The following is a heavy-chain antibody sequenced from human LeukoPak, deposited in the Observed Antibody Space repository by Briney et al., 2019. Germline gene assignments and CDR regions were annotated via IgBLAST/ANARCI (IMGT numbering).Heavy chain of an antibody. D-gene: IGHD3-16*01. Sequence: PGRSLRLSCAASGFTFSSYGMHWVRQAPGKGLEWVAVIWYDGSNKYYADSVKGRFTISRDNSKNTLYLQMNSLRAEDTAVYYCAKRADYYDSSRALYDAFDLWGQGTMVTVSS. J-gene: IGHJ3*01. V-gene: IGHV3-33*06. CDR1: GFTFSSYG. CDR2: IWYDGSNK. CDR3: AKRADYYDSSRALYDAFDL.